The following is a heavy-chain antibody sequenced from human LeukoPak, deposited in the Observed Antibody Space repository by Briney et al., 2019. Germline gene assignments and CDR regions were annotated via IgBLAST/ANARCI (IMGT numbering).Heavy chain of an antibody. CDR2: IYSGGST. Sequence: GGSLRLSCAASGFTVSSNYMSWVRQAPGKGLEWVSVIYSGGSTYYADSVKGRFTISRDNSKNTLYLQMNSLRAEDTAVYYCARLGHTMIVVVTRGLRAFDIWGQGTMVTVSS. V-gene: IGHV3-53*01. D-gene: IGHD3-22*01. J-gene: IGHJ3*02. CDR3: ARLGHTMIVVVTRGLRAFDI. CDR1: GFTVSSNY.